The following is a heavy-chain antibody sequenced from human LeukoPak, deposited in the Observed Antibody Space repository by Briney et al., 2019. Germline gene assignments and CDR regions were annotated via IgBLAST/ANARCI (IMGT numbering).Heavy chain of an antibody. J-gene: IGHJ3*02. CDR1: GFTFSSYA. Sequence: GGSLRLSCAASGFTFSSYAMSWVRQAPGKGLEWVSSISSSSSYIYYADSVKGRFTISRDNAKNSLYLQMNSLRAEDTAVYYCARGVIRYDYVWGSYRSTSDAFDIWGQGTMVTVSS. V-gene: IGHV3-21*01. CDR2: ISSSSSYI. D-gene: IGHD3-16*02. CDR3: ARGVIRYDYVWGSYRSTSDAFDI.